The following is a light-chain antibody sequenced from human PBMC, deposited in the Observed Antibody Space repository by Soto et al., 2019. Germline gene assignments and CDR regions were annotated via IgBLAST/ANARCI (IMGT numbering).Light chain of an antibody. J-gene: IGLJ2*01. Sequence: QSALTQPPSASGSPGQSVTISCTGTSSDVGGHEYVSWYQQHPGKAPKLLIFEVTARPSGVPDRFSGSKSGNTASLTVSGLQTEDEDDYYCSSYAGNNNLIFGGGTKLSVL. CDR1: SSDVGGHEY. CDR3: SSYAGNNNLI. CDR2: EVT. V-gene: IGLV2-8*01.